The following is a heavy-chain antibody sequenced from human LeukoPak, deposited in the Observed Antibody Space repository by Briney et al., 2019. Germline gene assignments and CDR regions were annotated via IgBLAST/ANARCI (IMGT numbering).Heavy chain of an antibody. V-gene: IGHV4-61*08. CDR2: IYYSGST. CDR1: GGSISSGGYY. Sequence: PSQTLSLTCTVSGGSISSGGYYWSWIRQPPGKGLEWIGYIYYSGSTNYNPSLKSRVTISVDTSKNQFSLKLSSVTAADTAVYYCARGRITIFGVVSLGYDPWGQGTLVTVSS. CDR3: ARGRITIFGVVSLGYDP. D-gene: IGHD3-3*01. J-gene: IGHJ5*02.